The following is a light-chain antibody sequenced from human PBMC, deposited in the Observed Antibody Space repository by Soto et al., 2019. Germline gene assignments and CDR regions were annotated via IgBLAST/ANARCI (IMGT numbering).Light chain of an antibody. CDR1: SSDVGAYGY. CDR3: SSYTTSSTVV. J-gene: IGLJ2*01. V-gene: IGLV2-14*01. Sequence: QSALTQPASVSGSPGQSITISCTGTSSDVGAYGYVSWYQQHPGKAPKLMIYEVSYRPSGVSNRFSGSKSGNAASLTISGLQAEDEAHYYCSSYTTSSTVVFGGGTKLTVL. CDR2: EVS.